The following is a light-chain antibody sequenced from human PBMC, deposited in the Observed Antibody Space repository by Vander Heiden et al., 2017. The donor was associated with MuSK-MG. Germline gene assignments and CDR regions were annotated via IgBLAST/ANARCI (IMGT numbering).Light chain of an antibody. V-gene: IGLV2-8*01. CDR2: EVS. Sequence: QSALTQPPSASGSPGQSVTISCTGTSSDVGGYNYVSWYQQHPGKAPNLMIYEVSKRTSGVPDRFSGSKSGTTASLTVSGLQAEDDADYYCSSYAGSNNFVFGTGTKVTVL. J-gene: IGLJ1*01. CDR3: SSYAGSNNFV. CDR1: SSDVGGYNY.